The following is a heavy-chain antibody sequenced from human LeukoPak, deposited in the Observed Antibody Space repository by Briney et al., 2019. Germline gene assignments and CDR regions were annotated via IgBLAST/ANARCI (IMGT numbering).Heavy chain of an antibody. V-gene: IGHV4-39*01. D-gene: IGHD1/OR15-1a*01. Sequence: SETLSLTCTVSIGSISSRSYYWGWIRQPPGEGLEWIGSIYYSGSTCYNPSLKSRVTISVDTSKNQFSLKLSSVTVADTAVYYCARVTSQQDFDFWGQGTLVTVSS. CDR1: IGSISSRSYY. CDR3: ARVTSQQDFDF. CDR2: IYYSGST. J-gene: IGHJ4*02.